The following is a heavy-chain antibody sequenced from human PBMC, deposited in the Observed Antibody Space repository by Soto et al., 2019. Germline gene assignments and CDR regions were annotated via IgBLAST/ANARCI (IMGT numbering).Heavy chain of an antibody. J-gene: IGHJ4*02. Sequence: ASVKVSCKASGYTFTSYAMHWVRQAPGQRLEWMGWINAGNGNTKYSQKFQGRVTITRDTSASTAYMELSSLRSEDTAVYYSESNGYRRGWYYGKGGEETLVTVPS. D-gene: IGHD6-19*01. CDR3: ESNGYRRGWYYGK. CDR2: INAGNGNT. V-gene: IGHV1-3*01. CDR1: GYTFTSYA.